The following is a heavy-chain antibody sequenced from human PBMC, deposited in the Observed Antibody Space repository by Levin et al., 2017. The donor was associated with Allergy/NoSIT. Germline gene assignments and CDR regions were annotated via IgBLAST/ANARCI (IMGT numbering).Heavy chain of an antibody. CDR3: VRDIYLGQWPQQYGMDV. V-gene: IGHV3-9*01. J-gene: IGHJ6*02. CDR2: INWKGGNI. Sequence: SLKISCAASGFTFHDYAMHWVRQPPGKGLEWVSTINWKGGNIAYADSVKGRFTISRDNAKNSLYLQMNNLRPGDTALYYCVRDIYLGQWPQQYGMDVWGQGTTVTVSS. D-gene: IGHD6-19*01. CDR1: GFTFHDYA.